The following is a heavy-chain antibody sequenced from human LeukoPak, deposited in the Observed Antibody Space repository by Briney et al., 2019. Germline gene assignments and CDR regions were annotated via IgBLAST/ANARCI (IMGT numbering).Heavy chain of an antibody. CDR2: ISYDGSNK. CDR3: AKTTNFDL. D-gene: IGHD4-17*01. V-gene: IGHV3-30*18. CDR1: GFTFSSYG. Sequence: GGSLRLSCAASGFTFSSYGMHWVRQAPGKGPEWVAVISYDGSNKYYADSVKGRFTISRDNSKNTLYLQMNSLRAEDTAVYYCAKTTNFDLWGRGTLVTASS. J-gene: IGHJ2*01.